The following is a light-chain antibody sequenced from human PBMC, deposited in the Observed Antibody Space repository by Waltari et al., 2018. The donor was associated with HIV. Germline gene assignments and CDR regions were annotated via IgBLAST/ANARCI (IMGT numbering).Light chain of an antibody. J-gene: IGLJ1*01. CDR3: GTWDNSLNAYV. CDR1: SSNIGNNF. Sequence: QSVLTQPPSVSAAPGQNVTVSCSGSSSNIGNNFVAWYHHLPGTTPKLLIYDNDKRPSGIPDRFAGSRSGTSATLGITGLQPGDEAHYYCGTWDNSLNAYVFGSGTTVTVL. CDR2: DND. V-gene: IGLV1-51*01.